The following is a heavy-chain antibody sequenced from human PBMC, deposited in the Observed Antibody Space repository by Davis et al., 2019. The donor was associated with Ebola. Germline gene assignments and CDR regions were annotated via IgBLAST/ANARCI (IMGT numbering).Heavy chain of an antibody. Sequence: GESLKISCKGSGYSFSNFWIGWVRQMPGKGLEWMGIIYPGDSDTRYSPTFQGQVTISADESISTAYLQWSSLKASDTAMYYCARGTSLARNFDYWGQGTLVTVSS. CDR3: ARGTSLARNFDY. D-gene: IGHD3-3*02. CDR2: IYPGDSDT. J-gene: IGHJ4*02. CDR1: GYSFSNFW. V-gene: IGHV5-51*01.